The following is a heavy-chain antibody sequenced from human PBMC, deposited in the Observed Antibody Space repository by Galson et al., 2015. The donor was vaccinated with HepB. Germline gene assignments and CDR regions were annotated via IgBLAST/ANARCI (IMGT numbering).Heavy chain of an antibody. CDR3: ARKENWLVASGDWFDP. Sequence: ETLSLTCAVSGGSISSPNWWSWVRQPPGKGLEWIGEIFHSGVTNYTPSLKSRVTISIDKSKSQFSLRLNSVTAADTAVYYCARKENWLVASGDWFDPWGPGILVTVSS. CDR1: GGSISSPNW. V-gene: IGHV4-4*02. D-gene: IGHD6-19*01. J-gene: IGHJ5*02. CDR2: IFHSGVT.